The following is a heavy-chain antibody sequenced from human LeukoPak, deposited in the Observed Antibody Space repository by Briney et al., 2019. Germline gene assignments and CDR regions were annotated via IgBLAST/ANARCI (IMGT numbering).Heavy chain of an antibody. D-gene: IGHD1-26*01. CDR2: IIPIFGTA. CDR3: ASGGSHGDDAFDI. Sequence: SVKVSCKASGGTFSSYAISWVRQAPAQGLEWLGGIIPIFGTANYAQKFHGRVTITTDESTSTAYMELSSLRSEDTAVYYCASGGSHGDDAFDIWGQGTMVTVSS. V-gene: IGHV1-69*05. CDR1: GGTFSSYA. J-gene: IGHJ3*02.